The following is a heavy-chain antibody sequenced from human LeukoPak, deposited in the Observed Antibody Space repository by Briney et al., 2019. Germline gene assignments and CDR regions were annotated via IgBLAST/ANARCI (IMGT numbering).Heavy chain of an antibody. V-gene: IGHV3-21*01. Sequence: PGGSLRLSCAASGFTFSSYSMNWVRQAPGKGLERVSSIRSSSSYIYYADSVKGRFTISRDNAKNSLYLQMNSLRAEDTAVYYCARDLSGYNPRGLFDYWGQGTLVTVSS. CDR3: ARDLSGYNPRGLFDY. J-gene: IGHJ4*02. CDR1: GFTFSSYS. D-gene: IGHD5-24*01. CDR2: IRSSSSYI.